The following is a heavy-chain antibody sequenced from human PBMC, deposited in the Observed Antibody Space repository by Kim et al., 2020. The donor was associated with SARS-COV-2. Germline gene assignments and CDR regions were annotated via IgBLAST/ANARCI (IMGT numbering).Heavy chain of an antibody. Sequence: ASVKVSCKASGYTFTSYDINWVRQATGQGLEWMGWMNPNSGNTGYAQKFQGRVTMTRNTSISTAYMELSSLRSEDTAVYYCARANPASYFWSGYSMGDAFDIWGQGTMVTVSS. CDR1: GYTFTSYD. J-gene: IGHJ3*02. V-gene: IGHV1-8*01. CDR2: MNPNSGNT. D-gene: IGHD3-3*01. CDR3: ARANPASYFWSGYSMGDAFDI.